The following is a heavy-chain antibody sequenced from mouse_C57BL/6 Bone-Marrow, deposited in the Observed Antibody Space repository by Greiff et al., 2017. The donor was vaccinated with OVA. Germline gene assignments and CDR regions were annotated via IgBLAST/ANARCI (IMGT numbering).Heavy chain of an antibody. Sequence: EVQVVESGGGLVKPGGSLKLSCAASGFTFSSYAMSWVRQTPEKRLEWVATISDGGSYTYYPDNVKGRFTISRDNAKNNLYLQMSHLKSEDTAMYYCARDQPYAMDYWGQGTSVTVSS. CDR2: ISDGGSYT. V-gene: IGHV5-4*01. J-gene: IGHJ4*01. CDR3: ARDQPYAMDY. CDR1: GFTFSSYA.